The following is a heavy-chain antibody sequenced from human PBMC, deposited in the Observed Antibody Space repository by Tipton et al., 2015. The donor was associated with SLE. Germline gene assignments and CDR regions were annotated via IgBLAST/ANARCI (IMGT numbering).Heavy chain of an antibody. CDR1: GFTFSSYE. CDR2: ISSSGSTI. J-gene: IGHJ2*01. Sequence: SLRLSCAASGFTFSSYEMNWVRQAPGKGLEWVSYISSSGSTIYYADSVKGRFTISRDNAKNSLYLQMNSLRAEDTAVYYCARDGVLIAARRYFDLWGRGTLVTVSS. D-gene: IGHD6-6*01. CDR3: ARDGVLIAARRYFDL. V-gene: IGHV3-48*03.